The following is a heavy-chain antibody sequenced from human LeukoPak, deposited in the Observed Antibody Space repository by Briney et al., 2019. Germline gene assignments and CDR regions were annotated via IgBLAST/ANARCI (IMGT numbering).Heavy chain of an antibody. Sequence: PGGSLRLSCAASGFTFDDYTMHWVRQAPGKGLEWVSLISWDGGSTYYADSVKGRFTISRDNSKNSLYLQMNSLRTEDTALYYCAKDIGPDYGGPFDYWGQGTLVTVSS. V-gene: IGHV3-43*01. CDR3: AKDIGPDYGGPFDY. CDR2: ISWDGGST. CDR1: GFTFDDYT. D-gene: IGHD4-23*01. J-gene: IGHJ4*02.